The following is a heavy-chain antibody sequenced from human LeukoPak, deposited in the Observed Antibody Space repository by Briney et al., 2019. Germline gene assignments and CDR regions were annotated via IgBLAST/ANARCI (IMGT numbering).Heavy chain of an antibody. D-gene: IGHD4-17*01. V-gene: IGHV3-23*01. CDR1: GVTFSVYA. CDR3: ARDPNGDYIGAFDM. CDR2: IRGGGTSE. Sequence: GGALRVSCAASGVTFSVYAMRWVREAPREGPGWVSDIRGGGTSEFYADSVKGRFRISRDNSKDTLFLQMNSLRAEDTAVYYCARDPNGDYIGAFDMWGPGTMVTVSS. J-gene: IGHJ3*02.